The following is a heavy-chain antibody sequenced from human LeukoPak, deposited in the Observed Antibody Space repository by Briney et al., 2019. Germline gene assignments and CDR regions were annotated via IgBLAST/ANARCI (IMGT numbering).Heavy chain of an antibody. V-gene: IGHV4-34*01. Sequence: AGGSLRLSCAASGFTFSSYWMSWIRQPPGKGLEWIGEINHSGSTNYNPSLKSRVTISVDTSKNQFSLKLSSVTAADTAVYYCARGRGSLDYWGQGTLVTVSS. CDR3: ARGRGSLDY. D-gene: IGHD3-10*01. CDR2: INHSGST. J-gene: IGHJ4*02. CDR1: GFTFSSYW.